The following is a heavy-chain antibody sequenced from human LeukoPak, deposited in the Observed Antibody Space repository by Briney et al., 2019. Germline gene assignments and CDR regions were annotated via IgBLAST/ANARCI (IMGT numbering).Heavy chain of an antibody. CDR2: IYPRGAGT. J-gene: IGHJ6*02. CDR3: ASYYGSGSYCNPDYYGMDV. CDR1: GYTFTSYY. Sequence: ASVKVSCKASGYTFTSYYLHWVRQAPGQGLEWMGIIYPRGAGTTYAQKLQGRVTMTRDTSTSTVYMDLSSLRSEDTAVYYCASYYGSGSYCNPDYYGMDVWGQGTTVTVSS. V-gene: IGHV1-46*01. D-gene: IGHD3-10*01.